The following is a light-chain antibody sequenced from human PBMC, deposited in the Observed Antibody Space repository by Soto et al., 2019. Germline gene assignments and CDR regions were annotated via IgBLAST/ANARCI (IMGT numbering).Light chain of an antibody. Sequence: DIQVTQSPSSLSASVGDRVTITCRASQNINNYLNWYQQKPGKAPKLLIYAASSLQSGVPSRFSGSGSGTDFTLTISSLQPEDFATYYCQHYNSYSEAFGQGTKVELK. J-gene: IGKJ1*01. CDR2: AAS. CDR3: QHYNSYSEA. V-gene: IGKV1-39*01. CDR1: QNINNY.